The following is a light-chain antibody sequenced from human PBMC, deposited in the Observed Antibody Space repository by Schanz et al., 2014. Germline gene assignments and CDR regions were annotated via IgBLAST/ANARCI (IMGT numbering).Light chain of an antibody. CDR3: SSYAGRTTHMV. Sequence: QSALTQPRSVSGSPGQSVTISCTGTSSDVGGYNYVSWYQQHPGKAPKLMIYEVTKRPSGVPDRYSGSKSGNTASLTISGLQAEDEGDYYCSSYAGRTTHMVFGGGTKLTVL. J-gene: IGLJ3*02. V-gene: IGLV2-11*01. CDR1: SSDVGGYNY. CDR2: EVT.